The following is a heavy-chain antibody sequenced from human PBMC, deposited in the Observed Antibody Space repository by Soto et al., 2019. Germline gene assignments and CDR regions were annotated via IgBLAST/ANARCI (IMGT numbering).Heavy chain of an antibody. CDR2: ISNDGSNK. CDR1: GFSFSTYA. V-gene: IGHV3-30-3*01. D-gene: IGHD3-16*01. Sequence: QVQLVESGGGVVQPGRSLRLSCAASGFSFSTYAMHWVRQAPGKGLEWVAVISNDGSNKYYADSLKGRFTIARDNSKNTLYLQMNTLRAEDTAVYYYAKSVGVYFYSYGMDVWGQGTTVTVSS. J-gene: IGHJ6*02. CDR3: AKSVGVYFYSYGMDV.